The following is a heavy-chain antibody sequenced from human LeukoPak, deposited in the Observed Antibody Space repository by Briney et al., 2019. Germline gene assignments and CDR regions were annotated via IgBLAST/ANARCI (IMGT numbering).Heavy chain of an antibody. V-gene: IGHV3-11*01. CDR2: ISSSGVTI. Sequence: PGGSLRLSCAASGFVFSDYYMGWIRQAPGKGLEWVSYISSSGVTIYYTASVKGRFTISRDNAKNSLFLQINSLRAEDTAVYYCARDGGGDYVLDWWGQGTLVTVSS. J-gene: IGHJ4*02. CDR3: ARDGGGDYVLDW. D-gene: IGHD4-17*01. CDR1: GFVFSDYY.